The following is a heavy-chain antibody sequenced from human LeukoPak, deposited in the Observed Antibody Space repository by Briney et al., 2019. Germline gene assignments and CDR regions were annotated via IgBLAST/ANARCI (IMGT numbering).Heavy chain of an antibody. J-gene: IGHJ4*02. D-gene: IGHD3-10*01. CDR1: GFTFSNAW. V-gene: IGHV3-15*01. CDR3: AKEDRAAAPGAFDY. CDR2: IKSKTDGGTT. Sequence: PGGSLRLSCAASGFTFSNAWMSWVRQAPGKGLEWVGRIKSKTDGGTTDYAAPVKGRFTISRDDSKNTLYLQMNSLRAEDTAVYYCAKEDRAAAPGAFDYWGQGTLVTVSS.